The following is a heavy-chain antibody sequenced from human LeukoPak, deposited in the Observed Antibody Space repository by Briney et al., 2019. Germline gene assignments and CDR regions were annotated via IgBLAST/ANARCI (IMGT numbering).Heavy chain of an antibody. J-gene: IGHJ5*02. CDR2: IYYSGST. Sequence: SEALSLTCTVSGGSISSYYWSWIRQPPGKGLEWIGYIYYSGSTNYNPSLKSRVTMSVDTSKNQFSLKLSSVTAADTAVYYCARYSGSGSYYSTWGQGTLVTVSS. D-gene: IGHD3-10*01. CDR3: ARYSGSGSYYST. V-gene: IGHV4-59*12. CDR1: GGSISSYY.